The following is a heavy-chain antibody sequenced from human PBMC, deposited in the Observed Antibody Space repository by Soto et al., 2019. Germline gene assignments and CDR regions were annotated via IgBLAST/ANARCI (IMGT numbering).Heavy chain of an antibody. CDR1: GYTFTSYD. D-gene: IGHD3-3*01. V-gene: IGHV1-8*01. CDR2: MNPNSGNT. Sequence: QVQLVQSGAEVKKPGASVKVSCKASGYTFTSYDINWVRQATGQGLEWMGWMNPNSGNTGYAQKFQGRVTMTRNTSIITAYMELSSLRSEDTAVYYCARVLNWASYYDFWSGYYNYYYYGMDVWGQGTTVTVSS. J-gene: IGHJ6*02. CDR3: ARVLNWASYYDFWSGYYNYYYYGMDV.